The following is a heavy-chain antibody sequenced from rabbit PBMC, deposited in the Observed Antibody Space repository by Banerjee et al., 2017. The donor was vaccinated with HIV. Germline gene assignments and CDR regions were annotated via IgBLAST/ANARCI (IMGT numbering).Heavy chain of an antibody. V-gene: IGHV1S47*01. CDR2: IDPVFGST. Sequence: QEQLVESGGGLVQPGGSLKLSCKASGFDFSSYGVSWVRQAPGKGLEWIGYIDPVFGSTYYASWVNGRFTISSHNAQNTLYLQLNSLTAADTATYFCVRDSQYASSSGYSSRLDLWGQGTLVTVS. CDR1: GFDFSSYG. D-gene: IGHD1-1*01. J-gene: IGHJ3*01. CDR3: VRDSQYASSSGYSSRLDL.